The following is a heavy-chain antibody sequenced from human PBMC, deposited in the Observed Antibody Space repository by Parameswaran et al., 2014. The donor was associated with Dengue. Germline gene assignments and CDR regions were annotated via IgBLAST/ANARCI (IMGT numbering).Heavy chain of an antibody. D-gene: IGHD3-22*01. V-gene: IGHV1-18*01. CDR3: ARVTPLYYDSSGYYDY. Sequence: WVRQAPGQGLEWMGWISAYNGNTNYAQKLQGRVTMTTDTSTSTAYMELRSLRSDDTAVYYCARVTPLYYDSSGYYDYWGQGTLVTVSS. CDR2: ISAYNGNT. J-gene: IGHJ4*02.